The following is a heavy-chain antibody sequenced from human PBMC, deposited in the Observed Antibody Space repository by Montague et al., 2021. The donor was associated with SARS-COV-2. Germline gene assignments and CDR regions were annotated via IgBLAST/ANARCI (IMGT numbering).Heavy chain of an antibody. J-gene: IGHJ5*01. D-gene: IGHD3-3*01. V-gene: IGHV4-59*02. CDR2: ISHSGIT. CDR1: GYSVTSSY. Sequence: SETLSLTYTVSGYSVTSSYWSWIRQPPGKGLQWIGFISHSGITNYNSFFKSRVAISVNTSKNHFSLKLSSATAADTAVYYCARLSIGGPLIRWFDSWGQGTLVTVSS. CDR3: ARLSIGGPLIRWFDS.